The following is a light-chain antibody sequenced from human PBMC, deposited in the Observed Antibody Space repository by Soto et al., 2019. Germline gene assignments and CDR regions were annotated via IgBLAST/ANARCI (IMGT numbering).Light chain of an antibody. CDR1: ESIGTW. CDR2: DAS. J-gene: IGKJ1*01. CDR3: QQFQSFSRT. Sequence: DSQMTQSPSTLSASVGDRVTITCRASESIGTWLAWYQQKPGKAPNLLIYDASSLQSGVPSRFSGRGSGTEFTLTISSLQPDDFATYYCQQFQSFSRTFGQGTKV. V-gene: IGKV1-5*01.